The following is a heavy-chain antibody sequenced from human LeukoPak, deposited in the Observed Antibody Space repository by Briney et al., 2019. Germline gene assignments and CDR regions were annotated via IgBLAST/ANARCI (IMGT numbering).Heavy chain of an antibody. CDR2: IGGGGDEE. CDR3: AKVSSGEHTFWSDFSQDKWFDP. CDR1: GFTFKSYA. Sequence: GGSLRLSCAASGFTFKSYAMTWVRQAPGKGLEWVSAIGGGGDEEFYADSVKGRFTISRDNSKQTLYLQMNSLGAADTAVYYCAKVSSGEHTFWSDFSQDKWFDPWGLGTLVTVAS. J-gene: IGHJ5*02. V-gene: IGHV3-23*01. D-gene: IGHD3-3*01.